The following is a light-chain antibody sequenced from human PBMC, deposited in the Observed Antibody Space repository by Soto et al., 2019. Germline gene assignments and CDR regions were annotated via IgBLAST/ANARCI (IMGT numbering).Light chain of an antibody. J-gene: IGLJ1*01. Sequence: QSALTQPPSASGAPGQRVTISCSGSSSNIGSNYVYWYQQLPGTAPKLLIYRNNQRPSGVPDRFSGSKSGTSASLAISGLRSEDEADYYCAAWDDSLSAPHYVFGTGTKVPVL. CDR2: RNN. CDR3: AAWDDSLSAPHYV. V-gene: IGLV1-47*01. CDR1: SSNIGSNY.